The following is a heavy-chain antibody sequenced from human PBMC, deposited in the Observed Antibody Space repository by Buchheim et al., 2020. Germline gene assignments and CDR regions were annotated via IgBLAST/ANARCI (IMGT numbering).Heavy chain of an antibody. CDR3: ARGSPMVF. D-gene: IGHD3-10*01. J-gene: IGHJ4*02. V-gene: IGHV4-61*02. CDR2: IYPSEST. Sequence: QVQLQESGPGLVKPSQPLSLTCTVSGGSISRGSYYWTWIRQPAGKGLEWIGRIYPSESTNYNPSLKRRVTISVATSKNQISLKLSSVTAADTAMYYCARGSPMVFWGQGTL. CDR1: GGSISRGSYY.